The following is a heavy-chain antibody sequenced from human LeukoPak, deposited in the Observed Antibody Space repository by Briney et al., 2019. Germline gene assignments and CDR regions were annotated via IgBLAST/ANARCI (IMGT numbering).Heavy chain of an antibody. CDR3: ARLTGYCSSTSCRVNYFDY. Sequence: ASVKVSCKASGYTFTGYYMHWVRQAPGQGLEWMGWINPNSGGTNYAQKFQGRVTVTRDTSISTAYMELSRLRSDDTAVYYCARLTGYCSSTSCRVNYFDYWGQGTLVTVSS. CDR1: GYTFTGYY. D-gene: IGHD2-2*01. V-gene: IGHV1-2*02. CDR2: INPNSGGT. J-gene: IGHJ4*02.